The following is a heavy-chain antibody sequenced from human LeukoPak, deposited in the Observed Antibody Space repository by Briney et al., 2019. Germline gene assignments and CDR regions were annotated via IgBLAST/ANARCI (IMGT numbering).Heavy chain of an antibody. CDR2: IYYSVST. CDR3: ARGGYYDFWSGYYSEASYFDY. D-gene: IGHD3-3*01. V-gene: IGHV4-59*01. Sequence: SETLSLTCTVSGGSISSYYWSWIRQPPGKGLEWIGYIYYSVSTNYNPSLKSRVTISVDTSKNQFSLKLSSVTAADTAVYYCARGGYYDFWSGYYSEASYFDYWGQGTLVTVSS. J-gene: IGHJ4*02. CDR1: GGSISSYY.